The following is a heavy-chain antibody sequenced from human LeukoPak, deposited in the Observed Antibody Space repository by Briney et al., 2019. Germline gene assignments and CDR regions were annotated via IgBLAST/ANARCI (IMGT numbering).Heavy chain of an antibody. CDR1: GGSINGYY. V-gene: IGHV4-4*09. D-gene: IGHD2-2*01. CDR2: IYASGST. Sequence: SETLSLTCTVSGGSINGYYWTWIRQPPGKGLECIGYIYASGSTNYNPSLKSRVTISVDTSKNQFSLKLSSVTAADTAFYYCARLYCGSTSCYIFGFDIWGQGTMVTVSS. J-gene: IGHJ3*02. CDR3: ARLYCGSTSCYIFGFDI.